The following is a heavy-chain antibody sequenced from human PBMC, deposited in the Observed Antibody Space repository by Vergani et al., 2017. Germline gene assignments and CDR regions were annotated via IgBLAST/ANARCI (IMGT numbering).Heavy chain of an antibody. D-gene: IGHD6-19*01. CDR1: GYPFTSYY. CDR3: ARHSTPRGQWLVRRLNTHFDD. CDR2: INPSGGST. Sequence: QVQLVQSGAEVKKPGASVKVSCKASGYPFTSYYLHWVRQAPGQGLEWMGIINPSGGSTRYAQKFQGRVTMTRDTSTSTVYMELSSLRSEDTAVYYCARHSTPRGQWLVRRLNTHFDDWGQGTLVTVSS. V-gene: IGHV1-46*01. J-gene: IGHJ4*02.